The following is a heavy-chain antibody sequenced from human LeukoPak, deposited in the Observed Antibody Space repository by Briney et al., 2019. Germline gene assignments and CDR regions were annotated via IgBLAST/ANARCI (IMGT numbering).Heavy chain of an antibody. CDR2: ISSSSSYI. Sequence: GGSLRLSCAASGFTFSSYSMNWVRQAPGKGLEWVSSISSSSSYIYYADSVKGRFTISRDNAKNSLYLQMNSLRAEDTAVYYCASHSEDMGRGVTTSFDYWGQRTLVTVSS. V-gene: IGHV3-21*01. CDR3: ASHSEDMGRGVTTSFDY. CDR1: GFTFSSYS. D-gene: IGHD3-10*01. J-gene: IGHJ4*02.